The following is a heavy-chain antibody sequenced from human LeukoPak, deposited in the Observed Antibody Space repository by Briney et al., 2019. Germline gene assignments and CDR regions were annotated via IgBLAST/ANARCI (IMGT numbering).Heavy chain of an antibody. CDR3: ARTYSSAWYFDY. CDR1: GFTFSTYS. CDR2: ISSSSSYI. V-gene: IGHV3-21*01. Sequence: KPGGSLRLSCAASGFTFSTYSMNWVRQAPGKGLECVSSISSSSSYIYYADSVKGRFTISRDHAKNSLYLQMNSLRAEDTAVYYCARTYSSAWYFDYWGQGTLVTVSS. D-gene: IGHD6-19*01. J-gene: IGHJ4*02.